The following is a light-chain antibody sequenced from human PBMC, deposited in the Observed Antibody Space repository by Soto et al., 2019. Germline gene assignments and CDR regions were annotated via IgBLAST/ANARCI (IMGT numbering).Light chain of an antibody. CDR3: QQYGSSPPLT. Sequence: EIVLAQSPGTLSLSPGDRATLSCRASQSVGSSYLAWYQQKPGQAPRLLMFGTSNRATGIPDRFSGSGSGTDFTLTINSLEPEDFAVYYCQQYGSSPPLTFGGGTKVDI. V-gene: IGKV3-20*01. J-gene: IGKJ4*01. CDR2: GTS. CDR1: QSVGSSY.